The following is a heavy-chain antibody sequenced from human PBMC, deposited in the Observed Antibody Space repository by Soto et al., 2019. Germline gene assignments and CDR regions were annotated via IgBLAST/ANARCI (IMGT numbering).Heavy chain of an antibody. V-gene: IGHV3-30*03. J-gene: IGHJ4*02. CDR3: ATMERLFDY. D-gene: IGHD3-3*01. Sequence: QLQRVESGGGVVQPGRSLRLSCAASGFTFSDYGMHWVRQAPGTGLEWVAVISYDGSDKYYADSVKGRFTISRDNSKNRPYLQMNSLRAEDTAVYYCATMERLFDYWGQGTLVTVSS. CDR2: ISYDGSDK. CDR1: GFTFSDYG.